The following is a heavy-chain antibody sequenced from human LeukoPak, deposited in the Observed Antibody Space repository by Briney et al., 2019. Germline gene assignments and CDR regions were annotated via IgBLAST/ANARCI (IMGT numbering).Heavy chain of an antibody. CDR1: GFTFSSYA. J-gene: IGHJ4*02. Sequence: PGGSLRLSCAASGFTFSSYAMSWVRQAPGKGLEWVSAISGSGGSTYYADSVKGRFTISRDNSKNTLYLQMNSLRAEDTAVYYCAKDRQYSSSWELTYYFDYWGQGTLVTVSS. D-gene: IGHD6-13*01. CDR2: ISGSGGST. CDR3: AKDRQYSSSWELTYYFDY. V-gene: IGHV3-23*01.